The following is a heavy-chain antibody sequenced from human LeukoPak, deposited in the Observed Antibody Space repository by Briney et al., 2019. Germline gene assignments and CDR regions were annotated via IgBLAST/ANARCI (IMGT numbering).Heavy chain of an antibody. CDR2: IYYSGST. Sequence: SEILSLTCTVSGGSISSYYWSWIRQPPGKGLEWIGYIYYSGSTNYNPSLKSRVTISVDTSKNQFSLKRSSVTAADTAVYYCARDSYYDSSGYYYGMDVWGQGTTVTVSS. D-gene: IGHD3-22*01. J-gene: IGHJ6*02. CDR3: ARDSYYDSSGYYYGMDV. CDR1: GGSISSYY. V-gene: IGHV4-59*01.